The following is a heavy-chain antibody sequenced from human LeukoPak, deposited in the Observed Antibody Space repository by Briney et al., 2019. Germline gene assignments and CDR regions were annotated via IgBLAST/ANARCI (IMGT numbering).Heavy chain of an antibody. CDR3: ARPRDGWYFDL. CDR1: GFTFSSYA. CDR2: ISYDGSNK. Sequence: GGSLRLSCAASGFTFSSYAMHWVRQAPGKGLEWVAVISYDGSNKYYADSVKGRFTISRDNSKNTLYPQMNSLRAEDTAVYYCARPRDGWYFDLWGRGTLVTVSS. J-gene: IGHJ2*01. V-gene: IGHV3-30-3*01.